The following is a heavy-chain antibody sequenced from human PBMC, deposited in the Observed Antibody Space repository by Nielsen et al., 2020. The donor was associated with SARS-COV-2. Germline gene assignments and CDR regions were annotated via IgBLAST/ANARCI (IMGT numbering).Heavy chain of an antibody. Sequence: SETLSLTCTVSGGSISDDYWSWIRQPPGKGLEWIGYVHHSGSTYYNPSLKSRVSISLDTSKSQFFLNLDSVTAADRAIYYCARDYYGDYLDGFDIWGQGTMVTVSS. J-gene: IGHJ3*02. V-gene: IGHV4-59*01. CDR2: VHHSGST. CDR3: ARDYYGDYLDGFDI. CDR1: GGSISDDY. D-gene: IGHD4-17*01.